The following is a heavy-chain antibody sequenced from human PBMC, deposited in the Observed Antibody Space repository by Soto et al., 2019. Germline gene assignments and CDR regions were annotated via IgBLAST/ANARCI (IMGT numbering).Heavy chain of an antibody. CDR1: GYTFTTYY. CDR2: ISPDGGRT. V-gene: IGHV1-46*01. Sequence: AAVKVSCKASGYTFTTYYMNWVLQAPGEGLEWMGIISPDGGRTSYAQKLQGRVTMTTDTSTSTAYMELRSLRSDDTAVYYCARVPDYGDHEGDFDIWGQGTMVTVSS. CDR3: ARVPDYGDHEGDFDI. D-gene: IGHD4-17*01. J-gene: IGHJ3*02.